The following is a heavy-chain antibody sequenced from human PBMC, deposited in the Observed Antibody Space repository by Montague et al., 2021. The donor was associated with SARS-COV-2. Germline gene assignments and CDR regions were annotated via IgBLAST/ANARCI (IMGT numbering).Heavy chain of an antibody. Sequence: SETRSLTCTVPGAYIGSSFSYWGRVRQPPGKGLEWIGSIGYSASSFYNPSLRSRVTISEDTSRNQFSLKVTSVTAADTAVYYCAGYRVGTMLDSWGPGALVTVSS. CDR3: AGYRVGTMLDS. V-gene: IGHV4-39*01. J-gene: IGHJ5*01. CDR2: IGYSASS. CDR1: GAYIGSSFSY. D-gene: IGHD1-1*01.